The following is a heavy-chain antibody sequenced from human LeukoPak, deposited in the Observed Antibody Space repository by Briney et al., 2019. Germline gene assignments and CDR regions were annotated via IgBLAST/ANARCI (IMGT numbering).Heavy chain of an antibody. CDR1: GFTFSSYG. CDR3: AKDASLFDYYDSSGYFDY. CDR2: IWYDGSNK. J-gene: IGHJ4*02. V-gene: IGHV3-30*02. D-gene: IGHD3-22*01. Sequence: GGSLRLSCAASGFTFSSYGMHWVRQAPGKGLEWVAVIWYDGSNKYYADSVKGRFTISRDNSKNTLCLQMNSLRAEDTAVYYCAKDASLFDYYDSSGYFDYWGQGTLVTVSS.